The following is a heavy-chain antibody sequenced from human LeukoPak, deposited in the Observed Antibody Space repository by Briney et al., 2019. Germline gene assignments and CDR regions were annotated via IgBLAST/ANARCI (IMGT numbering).Heavy chain of an antibody. CDR2: IKQDGREK. J-gene: IGHJ6*02. CDR1: GFSIGTYY. CDR3: ARDRGYSSYADARYYYGMDV. D-gene: IGHD5-12*01. Sequence: PGGSLRLSCAASGFSIGTYYMSWVHQAPGKGLEWVANIKQDGREKHYVDSVKGRFTISRDNSKNSLYLQMSSLRAEDTAVYYCARDRGYSSYADARYYYGMDVWGQGTTVTVSS. V-gene: IGHV3-7*03.